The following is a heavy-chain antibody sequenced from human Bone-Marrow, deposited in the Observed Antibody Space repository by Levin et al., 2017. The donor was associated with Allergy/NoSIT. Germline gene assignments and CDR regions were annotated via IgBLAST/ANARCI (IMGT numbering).Heavy chain of an antibody. CDR3: AREVAAAGTLIDL. CDR2: IYYSGII. CDR1: GASISSGGYY. J-gene: IGHJ5*02. D-gene: IGHD6-13*01. Sequence: PSETLSLTCTVSGASISSGGYYWSWIRQHPGKGLEWIGYIYYSGIIYYNPSLRPRVTISMDTSKNQFSLKLSSVTAADTGVYYCAREVAAAGTLIDLWGQGTLVAVSS. V-gene: IGHV4-31*03.